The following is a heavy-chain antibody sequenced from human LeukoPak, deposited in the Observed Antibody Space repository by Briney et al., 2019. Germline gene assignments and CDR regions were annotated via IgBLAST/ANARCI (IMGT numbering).Heavy chain of an antibody. CDR3: SRHVNTFDY. CDR2: IFYTGNT. V-gene: IGHV4-39*01. Sequence: SETLSLTCSVSGGSISSRNHYWGWIRQPPGKGLEWIGSIFYTGNTYYNPSLRSRVTMSVDTSKNHFSLNLSSGTAADMAVYYCSRHVNTFDYWGQGALVTVSS. CDR1: GGSISSRNHY. J-gene: IGHJ4*02.